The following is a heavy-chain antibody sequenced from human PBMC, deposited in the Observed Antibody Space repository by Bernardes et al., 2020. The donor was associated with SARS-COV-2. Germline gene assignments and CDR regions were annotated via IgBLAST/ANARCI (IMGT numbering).Heavy chain of an antibody. J-gene: IGHJ6*02. D-gene: IGHD2-21*02. CDR3: AGSSCGVDCDIGGLRYWDYGMDV. CDR1: GGSISSCNYY. CDR2: NHSSGSY. Sequence: SETLSLTCTVSGGSISSCNYYWGWIRQPPGKGLEWSGSNHSSGSYYYTPSLQSRISEAVDTTRNQFSLRPSFVSAADTAVYYCAGSSCGVDCDIGGLRYWDYGMDVWGPGTTVTVS. V-gene: IGHV4-39*01.